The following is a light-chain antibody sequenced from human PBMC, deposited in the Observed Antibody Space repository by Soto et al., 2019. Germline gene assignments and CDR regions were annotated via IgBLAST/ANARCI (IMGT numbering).Light chain of an antibody. CDR3: QVWDSSSDHVV. Sequence: SYELTQPPSVSVAPGQTARITCGGNNIGSKSVHWYQQKPGQAPVLVIYYDSDRPSGIPERFSGSNPGNTATLTISRVEAGDEADYYCQVWDSSSDHVVFGGGTKLTVL. CDR2: YDS. CDR1: NIGSKS. J-gene: IGLJ2*01. V-gene: IGLV3-21*04.